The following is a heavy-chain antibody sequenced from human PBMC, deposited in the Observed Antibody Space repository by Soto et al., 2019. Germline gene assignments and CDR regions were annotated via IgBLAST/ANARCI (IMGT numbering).Heavy chain of an antibody. Sequence: QVQLQESGPGLVKPSETLSLTCTVSGGSISSYYWSWIRQPPGKGLEWIGYIYYSGSTNYNPSLKSRVTISVDTSKNRFSLKLSSVTAADTAVYYCARLRELSVSYYFDYWGQGTLVTVSS. D-gene: IGHD3-16*02. CDR2: IYYSGST. CDR1: GGSISSYY. J-gene: IGHJ4*02. V-gene: IGHV4-59*08. CDR3: ARLRELSVSYYFDY.